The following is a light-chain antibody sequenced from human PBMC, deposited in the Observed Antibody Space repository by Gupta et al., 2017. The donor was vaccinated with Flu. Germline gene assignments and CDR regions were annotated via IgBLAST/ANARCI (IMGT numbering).Light chain of an antibody. CDR2: LGS. CDR1: QPPVHSYGYKF. CDR3: MQGLQSPLT. J-gene: IGKJ4*01. V-gene: IGKV2-28*01. Sequence: DIVMCQSPLSLSVTPVESGSISCRSSQPPVHSYGYKFLDWYVQRPGQSPQLLIYLGSIRASGVSDRFSGSGSGTDFILTITKVEAEDVGIYFCMQGLQSPLTFGGGTRVEI.